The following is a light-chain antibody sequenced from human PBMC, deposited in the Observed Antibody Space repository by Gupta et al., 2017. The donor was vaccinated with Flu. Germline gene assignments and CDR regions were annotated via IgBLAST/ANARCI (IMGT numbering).Light chain of an antibody. CDR1: QSLLYSSNNKNY. Sequence: DIVMTQSPDSLAVALGERATINCKSSQSLLYSSNNKNYLAWYQQKPGQPPKLLIYWASTRESGVPDRFSGSESGTDFTLTISSLQAEDVAVYYCQQYYTTPLTFGGGTKVVIK. V-gene: IGKV4-1*01. J-gene: IGKJ4*01. CDR3: QQYYTTPLT. CDR2: WAS.